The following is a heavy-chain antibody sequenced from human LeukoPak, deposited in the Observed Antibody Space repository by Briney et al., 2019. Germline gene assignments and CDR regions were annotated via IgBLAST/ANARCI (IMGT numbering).Heavy chain of an antibody. Sequence: SETLSLTCTVSGGSTSNYFCTWLRQSAGKGLEWVGRIHTSGSTNYNPSLKSRVSMSVDTSKNQFSLKLSSVTAADTAVYYCARDPEGHGYYFDYWGQGALVTVSS. V-gene: IGHV4-4*07. D-gene: IGHD3-3*01. CDR2: IHTSGST. CDR1: GGSTSNYF. CDR3: ARDPEGHGYYFDY. J-gene: IGHJ4*02.